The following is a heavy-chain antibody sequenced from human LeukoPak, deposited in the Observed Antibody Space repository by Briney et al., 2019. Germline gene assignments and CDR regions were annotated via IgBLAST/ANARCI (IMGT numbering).Heavy chain of an antibody. V-gene: IGHV3-23*01. CDR1: GFTFSSYA. Sequence: GSLRLSCAASGFTFSSYAMSWVRQAPGKGLEWVSAISGSGGSTYYAGSVKGRFTISRDNSKNTLYLQMNSLRAEDTAVYYCANGSWSSGWYVPFDYWGQGTLVTVSS. J-gene: IGHJ4*02. CDR3: ANGSWSSGWYVPFDY. CDR2: ISGSGGST. D-gene: IGHD6-19*01.